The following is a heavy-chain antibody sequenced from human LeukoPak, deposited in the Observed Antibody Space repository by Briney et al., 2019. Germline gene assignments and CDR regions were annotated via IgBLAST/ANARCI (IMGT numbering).Heavy chain of an antibody. J-gene: IGHJ4*02. CDR1: GASISSSNYY. Sequence: SETLSLTCTVSGASISSSNYYWDWIRQPPGKGLEWIGSMYYGGSTYYNPALQSRVTISVDTSKNQFSLRLTSVTAADTAVYYCARIGVWFGEGNLSGYFDYWGQGILVTVSS. D-gene: IGHD3-10*01. V-gene: IGHV4-39*01. CDR2: MYYGGST. CDR3: ARIGVWFGEGNLSGYFDY.